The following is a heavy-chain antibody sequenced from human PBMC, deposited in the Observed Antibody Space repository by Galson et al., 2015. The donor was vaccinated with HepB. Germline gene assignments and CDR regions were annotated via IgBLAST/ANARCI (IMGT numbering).Heavy chain of an antibody. Sequence: SCKASGYTFTGYYLHWVRQAPGQGLEWMGWINPNSGGTHYAQKFQGRVTMTRDTSISTAYMELSRLRSDDTAVYYCARVGVYPVAGTGTDWFDPWGQGTLVTVSS. D-gene: IGHD6-19*01. J-gene: IGHJ5*02. CDR3: ARVGVYPVAGTGTDWFDP. CDR1: GYTFTGYY. CDR2: INPNSGGT. V-gene: IGHV1-2*02.